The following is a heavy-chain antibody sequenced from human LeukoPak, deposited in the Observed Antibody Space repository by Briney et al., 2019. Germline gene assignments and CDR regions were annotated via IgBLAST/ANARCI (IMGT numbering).Heavy chain of an antibody. V-gene: IGHV1-18*01. J-gene: IGHJ4*02. D-gene: IGHD3-10*01. Sequence: ASVKVSCKASGYTFTSYGISWVRQAPGQGLECMGWISAYNGNTNYAQKLQGRVTMTTDTSTSTAYMELRSLRSDDTAVYYCARVKGSTRIGYFDYWGQGTLVTVSS. CDR1: GYTFTSYG. CDR3: ARVKGSTRIGYFDY. CDR2: ISAYNGNT.